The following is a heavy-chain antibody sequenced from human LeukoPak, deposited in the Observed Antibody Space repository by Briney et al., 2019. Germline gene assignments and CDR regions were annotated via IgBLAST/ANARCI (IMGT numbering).Heavy chain of an antibody. CDR1: GGSISSYY. CDR3: ARGSITIFGVVIDGYFDY. CDR2: IYYSGST. Sequence: SETLSLTCTVSGGSISSYYWSWIRQPPGKGLEWIGYIYYSGSTNYSPSLKSRVTISVDTSKNQFSLKLSSVTAADTAVYYCARGSITIFGVVIDGYFDYWGQGTLVTVSS. D-gene: IGHD3-3*01. V-gene: IGHV4-59*01. J-gene: IGHJ4*02.